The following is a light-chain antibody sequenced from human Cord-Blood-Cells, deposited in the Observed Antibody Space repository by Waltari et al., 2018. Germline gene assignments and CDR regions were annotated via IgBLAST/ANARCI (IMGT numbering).Light chain of an antibody. J-gene: IGKJ2*01. CDR1: QRVSSSY. CDR2: VAS. V-gene: IGKV3-20*01. Sequence: EIVLTQSPGTLSLSPGERATISCRASQRVSSSYLAWYQQKPGQAPMLLIYVASSRATGIPDRFSGSGSGTDFTLTISRLEPEDFAVYYCQQYGSSRGYTFGQGTKLEIK. CDR3: QQYGSSRGYT.